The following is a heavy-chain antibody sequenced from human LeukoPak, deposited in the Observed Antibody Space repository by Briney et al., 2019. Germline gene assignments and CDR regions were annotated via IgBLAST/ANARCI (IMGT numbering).Heavy chain of an antibody. Sequence: GGSLRLSCAASGFTFSSYSMNWARQAPGKGLEWVSYISYSSSTIYYADSVKGRFTISRDNAKNSLYLQMNSLRAEDTAVYYCAELSITMIGGVWGKGTTVTISS. D-gene: IGHD3-10*02. CDR1: GFTFSSYS. CDR3: AELSITMIGGV. V-gene: IGHV3-48*04. CDR2: ISYSSSTI. J-gene: IGHJ6*04.